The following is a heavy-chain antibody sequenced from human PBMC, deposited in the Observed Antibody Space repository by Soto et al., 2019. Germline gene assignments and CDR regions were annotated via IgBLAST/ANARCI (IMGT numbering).Heavy chain of an antibody. Sequence: GASVKVSCKASGYTFTSYAMHWVRQAPGQRLEWMGWINAGNGNTKYSQKFQGRVTITRDTSASTAYMELSSLRSEDTAVYYCARIALQAWGGDFWSGYSGRAYSGLDPWGQGTLVTVSS. CDR1: GYTFTSYA. CDR3: ARIALQAWGGDFWSGYSGRAYSGLDP. V-gene: IGHV1-3*01. CDR2: INAGNGNT. J-gene: IGHJ5*02. D-gene: IGHD3-3*01.